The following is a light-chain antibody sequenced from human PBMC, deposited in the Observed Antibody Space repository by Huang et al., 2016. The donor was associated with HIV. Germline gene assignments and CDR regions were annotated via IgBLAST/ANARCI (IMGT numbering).Light chain of an antibody. V-gene: IGKV3-15*01. CDR2: GAA. CDR3: QQYNNWLT. CDR1: QSVSSN. Sequence: EIVMTQSPATLSVSPGERATLPCRASQSVSSNLAWYQQKPGQAPRLLIYGAATSATGIPARFSGSGSGTEFTLTISSLQSEDFAVYYCQQYNNWLTFGGGTKVEIK. J-gene: IGKJ4*01.